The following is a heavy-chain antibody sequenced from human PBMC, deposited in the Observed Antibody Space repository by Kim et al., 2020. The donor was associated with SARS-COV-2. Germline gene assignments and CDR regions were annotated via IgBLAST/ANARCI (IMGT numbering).Heavy chain of an antibody. CDR1: GFKFSNYG. V-gene: IGHV3-33*01. J-gene: IGHJ5*02. CDR2: IWYDGSNK. CDR3: ARDPRTFYDFWSGYSDNWFDP. D-gene: IGHD3-3*01. Sequence: GGSLRLSCEVSGFKFSNYGMHWVRQAPGKGLEWVAGIWYDGSNKHYTDSVKGRFTVSRDNSNNSLFLQINSLRVEDTAMYYCARDPRTFYDFWSGYSDNWFDPWGQGTLVTVFS.